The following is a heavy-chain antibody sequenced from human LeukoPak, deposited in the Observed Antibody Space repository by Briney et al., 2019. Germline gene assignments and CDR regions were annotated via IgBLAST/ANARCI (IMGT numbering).Heavy chain of an antibody. Sequence: SETLSLTCTVSGGPISSSDYYWGWIRQPPGKGLEWIGTIYYSGSTYYNPSLKSRVTISVDTSKNQFSLRLSSVTAADTAVYYCARAITGGSIAAAGNFRNVSGLLNWFDPWGQGTLVTVSS. CDR3: ARAITGGSIAAAGNFRNVSGLLNWFDP. V-gene: IGHV4-39*07. CDR2: IYYSGST. CDR1: GGPISSSDYY. J-gene: IGHJ5*02. D-gene: IGHD6-13*01.